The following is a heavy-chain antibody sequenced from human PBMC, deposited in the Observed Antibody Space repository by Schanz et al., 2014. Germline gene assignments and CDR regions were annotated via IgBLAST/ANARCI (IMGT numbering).Heavy chain of an antibody. V-gene: IGHV3-23*01. CDR3: AREQIMAAAGLVDY. D-gene: IGHD6-13*01. CDR1: GFTFSTYA. CDR2: ISGSGGST. J-gene: IGHJ4*01. Sequence: EVQLLDSGGGLVQPGGSLRLSCAASGFTFSTYAMSWVRQAPGKGLEWVSAISGSGGSTYYADSAKGRFTISRDNSKNTLYLQMNSLRAEDTAVYYCAREQIMAAAGLVDYWGHGTLVTVSS.